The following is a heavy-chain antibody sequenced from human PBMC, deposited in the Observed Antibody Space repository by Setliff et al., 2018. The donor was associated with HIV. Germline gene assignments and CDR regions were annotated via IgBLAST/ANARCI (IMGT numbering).Heavy chain of an antibody. D-gene: IGHD6-13*01. Sequence: GESLKISCKALDYTFSTYWIGWVRQMPGEGLEWMGVIYPDDSNIRYNPSFQSQVTISADKSIATTYLEIHNLKASDTATYYCARRDGRSMNAFQIWGPGTKVTVSS. CDR3: ARRDGRSMNAFQI. CDR1: DYTFSTYW. J-gene: IGHJ3*01. CDR2: IYPDDSNI. V-gene: IGHV5-51*01.